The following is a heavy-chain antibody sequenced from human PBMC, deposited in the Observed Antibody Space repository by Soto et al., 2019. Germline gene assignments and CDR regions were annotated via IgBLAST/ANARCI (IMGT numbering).Heavy chain of an antibody. D-gene: IGHD3-3*01. CDR3: TTDPEVDFWSGTENY. V-gene: IGHV3-15*01. Sequence: GGSLRLSCAASGFTFNDYYMSWIRQAPGKGLEWVGRIKSKTDGGTTDYAAPVKGRFTISRDDSKNTLYLQMNSLKTEDTAVYYCTTDPEVDFWSGTENYWGQGTLVTVSS. CDR1: GFTFNDYY. CDR2: IKSKTDGGTT. J-gene: IGHJ4*02.